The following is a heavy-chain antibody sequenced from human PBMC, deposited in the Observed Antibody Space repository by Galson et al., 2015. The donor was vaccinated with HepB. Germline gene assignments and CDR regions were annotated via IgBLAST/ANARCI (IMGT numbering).Heavy chain of an antibody. Sequence: SLRLSCAVSGFTVSSSYMSWVRQAPGKGLEWVSVIYSGGSTYYADSVKGRFTISRDNSKNTVYLQLNSLRAEDTAVYYCARDLRGSYDYWGQGTLVTVSS. D-gene: IGHD1-26*01. V-gene: IGHV3-53*01. CDR3: ARDLRGSYDY. CDR1: GFTVSSSY. CDR2: IYSGGST. J-gene: IGHJ4*02.